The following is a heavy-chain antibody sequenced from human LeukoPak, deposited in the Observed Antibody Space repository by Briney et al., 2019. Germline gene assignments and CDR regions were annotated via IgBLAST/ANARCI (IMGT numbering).Heavy chain of an antibody. CDR3: AKGGYASCFDP. CDR2: IKRDGSNT. Sequence: PGGSLRLSCEASGFTFSEHSMSWVRQAPGKGLEWVSTIKRDGSNTYYTDSVEGRFTISRDDSKNTLYLETNTLRAEDTAVYYCAKGGYASCFDPWGQGTQVTVSS. D-gene: IGHD2-15*01. V-gene: IGHV3-23*05. J-gene: IGHJ5*02. CDR1: GFTFSEHS.